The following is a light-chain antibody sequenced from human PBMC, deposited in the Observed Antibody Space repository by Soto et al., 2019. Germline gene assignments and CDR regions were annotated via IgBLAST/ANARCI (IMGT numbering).Light chain of an antibody. CDR2: GNS. J-gene: IGLJ1*01. CDR1: SSNIGAGYD. CDR3: QSYDSSLSGYV. V-gene: IGLV1-40*01. Sequence: QSVLTQPPSVSGAPGQRVTISCNGSSSNIGAGYDVHWYQQLPGTAPKLLIYGNSNRPSGVPDRFSGSKSGTSASLAITGLQAEDEADYYCQSYDSSLSGYVFGTVTKLTVL.